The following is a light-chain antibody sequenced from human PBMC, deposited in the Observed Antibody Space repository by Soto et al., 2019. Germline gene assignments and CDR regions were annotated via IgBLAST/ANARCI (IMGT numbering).Light chain of an antibody. CDR3: QQYNAYSGT. CDR2: EAS. CDR1: QSISGW. Sequence: DIQMTQSPSTLSASVGDRVTITCRASQSISGWLAWYQQRPGKAPKLRIYEASTLQSGVPSRFSGSGSGTEFSLTITSLQPSDSATYYCQQYNAYSGTFGQGTEVEIK. V-gene: IGKV1-5*03. J-gene: IGKJ1*01.